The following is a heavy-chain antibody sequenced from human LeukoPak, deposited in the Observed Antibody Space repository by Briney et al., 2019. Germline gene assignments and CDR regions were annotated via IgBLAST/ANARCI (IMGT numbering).Heavy chain of an antibody. D-gene: IGHD6-6*01. Sequence: RASVKVSCTASGYTFTSYAMHWVRQAPGQRLEWMGWINAGNGNTKYSQKFQGRVTITRDTSASTAYMELSSLRSEDTAVYYCARGSIAARGYFDYWGQGTLVTVSS. J-gene: IGHJ4*02. V-gene: IGHV1-3*01. CDR1: GYTFTSYA. CDR2: INAGNGNT. CDR3: ARGSIAARGYFDY.